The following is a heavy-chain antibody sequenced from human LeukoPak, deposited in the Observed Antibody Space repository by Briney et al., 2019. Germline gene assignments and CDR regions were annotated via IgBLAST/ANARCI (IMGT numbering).Heavy chain of an antibody. CDR3: AKTSLSDPSGHYYYVDV. D-gene: IGHD3-3*01. CDR2: IRFDGTSE. J-gene: IGHJ6*03. CDR1: GFTFSNFG. Sequence: GGSLRLSCVASGFTFSNFGMHWVRQAPGKGLEWVAFIRFDGTSEFYADSVKARFTISRDNSQNTVSLQLNNLRIEDTALYYCAKTSLSDPSGHYYYVDVWGKGTTVTVSS. V-gene: IGHV3-30*02.